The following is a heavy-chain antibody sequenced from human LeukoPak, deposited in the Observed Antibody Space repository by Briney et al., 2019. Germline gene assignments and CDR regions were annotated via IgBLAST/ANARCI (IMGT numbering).Heavy chain of an antibody. V-gene: IGHV3-13*01. Sequence: GGSLRLSCAASGFTFSSYDMRWVRQATGKGLEWVSAIGTAGDTYYPGSVKGRFTISRENAKNSLYLQMNSLRAGDTAVYYCARGFSTPAYCGGGCYSGWYFDLWGRGTLVTVSS. CDR3: ARGFSTPAYCGGGCYSGWYFDL. CDR2: IGTAGDT. J-gene: IGHJ2*01. D-gene: IGHD2-21*02. CDR1: GFTFSSYD.